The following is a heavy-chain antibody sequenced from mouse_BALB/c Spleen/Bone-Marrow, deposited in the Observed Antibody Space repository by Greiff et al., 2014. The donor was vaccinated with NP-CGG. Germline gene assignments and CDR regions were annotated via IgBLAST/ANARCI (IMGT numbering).Heavy chain of an antibody. Sequence: SVKISCKASGYSFTGYYMPWVKQSHGKSLAWIGYISCYYGATIYNQQFKGMATFTVDTSSSTAYMQFNSLTSEDSAGYYCARAGGADGYDGGYYFDYWGQGTTLTGSS. J-gene: IGHJ2*01. CDR3: ARAGGADGYDGGYYFDY. V-gene: IGHV1S34*01. CDR1: GYSFTGYY. D-gene: IGHD2-2*01. CDR2: ISCYYGAT.